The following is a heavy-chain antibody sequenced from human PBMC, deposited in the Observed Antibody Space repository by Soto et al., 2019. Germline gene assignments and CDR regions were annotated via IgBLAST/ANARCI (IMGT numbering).Heavy chain of an antibody. J-gene: IGHJ6*02. CDR1: GGTFSSYA. CDR3: AICPPPPAVGYCSGGSCYHYYYYYGMDV. V-gene: IGHV1-69*01. CDR2: IIPIFGTA. Sequence: QVQLVQSGAEVKKPGSSVKVSCKASGGTFSSYAISWVRQAPGQGLEWMGGIIPIFGTANYAQKFQGRVTITADESTSTAYMERSSLRSEDTAVYYCAICPPPPAVGYCSGGSCYHYYYYYGMDVWGQGTTVTVSS. D-gene: IGHD2-15*01.